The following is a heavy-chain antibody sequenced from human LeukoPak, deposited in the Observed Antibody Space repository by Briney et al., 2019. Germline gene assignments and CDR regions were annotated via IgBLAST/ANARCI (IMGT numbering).Heavy chain of an antibody. Sequence: GGSLRLSCVASGFTFRDYYMSWIRRAPGKGLEWVSYISSSSSYIDYADSVKGRFTISRDNAKNSLHLQMDSLKAEDTAVYYCAGLAVAGTGYWFDPWGQGTLVTVSS. D-gene: IGHD6-19*01. CDR1: GFTFRDYY. V-gene: IGHV3-11*03. J-gene: IGHJ5*02. CDR3: AGLAVAGTGYWFDP. CDR2: ISSSSSYI.